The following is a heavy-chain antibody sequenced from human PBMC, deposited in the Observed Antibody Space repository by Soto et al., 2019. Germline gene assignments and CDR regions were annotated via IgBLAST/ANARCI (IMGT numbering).Heavy chain of an antibody. CDR1: GGTFSSYA. J-gene: IGHJ6*02. V-gene: IGHV1-69*01. Sequence: QVQLVQSGAEVKKPGSSVKVSCKASGGTFSSYAISWVRQAPGQGLEWMGGIIPIFGTANYAQKFQGRVTITADDSTSTAYMELSSLRSEDTAVYYCAREPEGYCSGGSCALPIKYGMDVWGQGTTVTVSS. CDR2: IIPIFGTA. D-gene: IGHD2-15*01. CDR3: AREPEGYCSGGSCALPIKYGMDV.